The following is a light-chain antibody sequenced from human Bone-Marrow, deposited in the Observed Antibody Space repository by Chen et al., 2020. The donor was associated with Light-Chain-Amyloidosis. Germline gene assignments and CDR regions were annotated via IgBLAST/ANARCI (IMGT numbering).Light chain of an antibody. Sequence: SYVLTQTSSVSVAPGQTATSACGGNNIGSTSGHWYQQTPGQAPLLVVYDESDRPSGVPERLAGSNAGNTATLTISRVEAGDEADYYCQVWDRSSDRPVFGGGTKLTVL. CDR3: QVWDRSSDRPV. V-gene: IGLV3-21*02. CDR1: NIGSTS. J-gene: IGLJ3*02. CDR2: DES.